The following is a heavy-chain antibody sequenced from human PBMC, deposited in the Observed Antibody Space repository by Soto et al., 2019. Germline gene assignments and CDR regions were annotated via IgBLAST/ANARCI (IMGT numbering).Heavy chain of an antibody. CDR1: SGSISTYS. Sequence: SETLSLTCTVSSGSISTYSWNWIRQPPGKGLEWVGYTSDIGTTNYNPSLQSRVTISVDTSKNQFSLKLSSVTAADTAVYYCAREPRQGDRIYYFDYWGPGALVTVSS. V-gene: IGHV4-59*01. CDR2: TSDIGTT. D-gene: IGHD2-21*02. J-gene: IGHJ4*02. CDR3: AREPRQGDRIYYFDY.